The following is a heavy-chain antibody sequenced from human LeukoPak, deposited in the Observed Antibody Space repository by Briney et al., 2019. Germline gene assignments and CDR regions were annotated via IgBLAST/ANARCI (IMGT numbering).Heavy chain of an antibody. V-gene: IGHV1-46*01. Sequence: ASVKVSCKASGYSVTSHYMHWVRQAPGQGLEGMGLINPRGTSTIYAEKFQGRIIMTRDMSKTTEYMELSSVKSDDTDVYYCARDNSMHERGWWFDPWGQGTLVTVSS. D-gene: IGHD4-23*01. CDR1: GYSVTSHY. J-gene: IGHJ5*02. CDR3: ARDNSMHERGWWFDP. CDR2: INPRGTST.